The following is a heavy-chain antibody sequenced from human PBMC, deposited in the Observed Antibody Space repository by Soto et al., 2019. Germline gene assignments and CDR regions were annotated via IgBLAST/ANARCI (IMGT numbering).Heavy chain of an antibody. Sequence: SETLSLTCAVSSGSISSSNWWSWVRQPPVKGLEWIGEIHHSGSTNYNPSLKSRVTISVDKSTNQFSLKLSSVTAADTAVYYCAGGITVAGPSRDGFDIWGQGTMVTVSS. CDR3: AGGITVAGPSRDGFDI. J-gene: IGHJ3*02. CDR1: SGSISSSNW. CDR2: IHHSGST. V-gene: IGHV4-4*02. D-gene: IGHD6-19*01.